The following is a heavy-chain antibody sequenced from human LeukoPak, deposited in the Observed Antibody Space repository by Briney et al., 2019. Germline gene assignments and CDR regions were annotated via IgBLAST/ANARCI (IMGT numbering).Heavy chain of an antibody. J-gene: IGHJ4*02. CDR3: VRHRTASDY. CDR1: SFTFSSYV. V-gene: IGHV3-23*01. CDR2: VSTTGGST. Sequence: GGSLRLSCGASSFTFSSYVMSWVRQAPGKGLEWVSTVSTTGGSTYYADSVKGRFTISRDNSKDTLYLQMNSLRAEDTAVYYCVRHRTASDYWGLGALVTVSS. D-gene: IGHD3-16*02.